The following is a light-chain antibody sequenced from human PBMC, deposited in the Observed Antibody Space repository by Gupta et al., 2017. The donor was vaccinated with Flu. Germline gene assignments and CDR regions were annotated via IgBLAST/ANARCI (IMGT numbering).Light chain of an antibody. Sequence: IVLTQSPPSLPVTPGEPASISCRSSQSLLHNYGYNSLDWYVQKPGQSPQLLIYLASNRAAGVPDRFTGSGSGTDFTLRISRVEAEDVGVYFCMQALQSPPYSFGQGTKLEIK. V-gene: IGKV2-28*01. CDR3: MQALQSPPYS. CDR1: QSLLHNYGYNS. J-gene: IGKJ2*03. CDR2: LAS.